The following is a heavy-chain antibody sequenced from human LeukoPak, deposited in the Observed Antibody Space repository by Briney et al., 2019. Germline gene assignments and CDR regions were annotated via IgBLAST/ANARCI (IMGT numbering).Heavy chain of an antibody. V-gene: IGHV3-66*01. Sequence: GGSLRLSCAASGFTVSSNYMSWVRQAPGKGLEWVSVIYTGGSTYYADSVKGRFTISRDNSKNTLYLQMNSLRAEDTAVYYCARDRHYSDTTAYSLHYWGQGILVTVSS. CDR1: GFTVSSNY. J-gene: IGHJ4*02. CDR3: ARDRHYSDTTAYSLHY. CDR2: IYTGGST. D-gene: IGHD2/OR15-2a*01.